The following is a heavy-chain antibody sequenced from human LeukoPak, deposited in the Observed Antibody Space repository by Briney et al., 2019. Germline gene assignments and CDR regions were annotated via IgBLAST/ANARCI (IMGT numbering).Heavy chain of an antibody. CDR3: AKGGKGFPLGLRFDS. D-gene: IGHD2-21*01. CDR2: ISYDGSNK. J-gene: IGHJ4*02. CDR1: GFTFSSYG. V-gene: IGHV3-30*18. Sequence: GRSLRLSCAASGFTFSSYGMHWVRQAPGKGLEWVAVISYDGSNKYYADSVKGRFTISRDNSKNTLYLQMNSLRAEDTAVYYCAKGGKGFPLGLRFDSWGQGTLVSVSS.